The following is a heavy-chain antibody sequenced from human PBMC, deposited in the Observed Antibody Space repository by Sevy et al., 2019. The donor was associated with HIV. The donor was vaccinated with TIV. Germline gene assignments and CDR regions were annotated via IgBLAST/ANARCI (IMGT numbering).Heavy chain of an antibody. CDR3: AVDNAWGRGYS. J-gene: IGHJ4*02. CDR1: GGSITSLY. CDR2: IYYNGHI. D-gene: IGHD1-26*01. V-gene: IGHV4-59*08. Sequence: SETLSLTCTVSGGSITSLYWNWIRQPPGKGLEWIANIYYNGHINYNPSLKSRVTLSLDTSKNQFSLRLSSVTAADTAMYYCAVDNAWGRGYSWGQGTLVTVSS.